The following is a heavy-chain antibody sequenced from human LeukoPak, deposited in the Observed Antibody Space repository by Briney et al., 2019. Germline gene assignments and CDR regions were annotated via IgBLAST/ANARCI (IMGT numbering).Heavy chain of an antibody. V-gene: IGHV3-23*01. Sequence: GGSLRLSCAASGFTFTSYAMSWVRQAPGKGLEWVSAITGTGGSTYYSASVKGRFTISRDNSKNTLYLQMSSLRAEDTAMYYCAKVRDSRDWYKDAFDIWGQGTMVTVSS. CDR2: ITGTGGST. J-gene: IGHJ3*02. CDR3: AKVRDSRDWYKDAFDI. D-gene: IGHD6-19*01. CDR1: GFTFTSYA.